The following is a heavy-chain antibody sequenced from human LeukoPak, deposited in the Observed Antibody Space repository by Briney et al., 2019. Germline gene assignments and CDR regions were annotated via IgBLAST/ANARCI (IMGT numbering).Heavy chain of an antibody. V-gene: IGHV4-34*01. J-gene: IGHJ4*02. D-gene: IGHD5-18*01. CDR3: ARDSWLDRADFDY. Sequence: SETLSLTCAVYGGSFSGYYWSWIRQPPGKGLEWIGEINHSGSTNYNPSLKSRVTISVDTSKNQFSLKLSSVTAADTAVYYCARDSWLDRADFDYWGQGTLVTVSS. CDR1: GGSFSGYY. CDR2: INHSGST.